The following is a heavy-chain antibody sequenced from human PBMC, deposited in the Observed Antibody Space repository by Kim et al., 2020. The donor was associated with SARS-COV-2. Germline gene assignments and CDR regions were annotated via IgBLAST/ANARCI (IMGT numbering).Heavy chain of an antibody. D-gene: IGHD1-1*01. J-gene: IGHJ4*02. CDR1: GGSISSTGYY. Sequence: SETLSLTCTVSGGSISSTGYYWGWIRQPPGKGLEWIGSIYYSGSTYYNPSLKSRVTISVDTSKNQFSLKLSSVTAADTAMYYCARRHDVYNLEYYFDYWGQGTLVNVSS. CDR2: IYYSGST. V-gene: IGHV4-39*01. CDR3: ARRHDVYNLEYYFDY.